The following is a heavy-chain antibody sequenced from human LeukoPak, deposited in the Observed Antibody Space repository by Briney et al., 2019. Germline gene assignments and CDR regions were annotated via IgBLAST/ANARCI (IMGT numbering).Heavy chain of an antibody. CDR2: IMIGGDGK. J-gene: IGHJ4*02. CDR3: VRAAPQNGYPSSCSLFDK. Sequence: PGGSLRLSCAGSGFTFNNYAMSWVRRAPRKGLEWVSTIMIGGDGKHYADSVKGRFTISRDRSESTLFLQMDDLRADDAAVYYCVRAAPQNGYPSSCSLFDKWGQGTLVTVSS. CDR1: GFTFNNYA. D-gene: IGHD2-2*01. V-gene: IGHV3-23*01.